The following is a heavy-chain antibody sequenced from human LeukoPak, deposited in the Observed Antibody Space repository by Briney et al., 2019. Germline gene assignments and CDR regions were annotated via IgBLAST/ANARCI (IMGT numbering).Heavy chain of an antibody. CDR2: ISGSGGNT. D-gene: IGHD2-15*01. CDR1: GFTFSSYA. CDR3: AKEDPIVSVGFDY. V-gene: IGHV3-23*01. Sequence: GGSLRLSCAASGFTFSSYAMSWVRQAPGKGLEWISAISGSGGNTYYADSVKGRLTISRDNSKNTLFPQMNSLRVEDTAVYYCAKEDPIVSVGFDYWGQGTLVTVTS. J-gene: IGHJ4*02.